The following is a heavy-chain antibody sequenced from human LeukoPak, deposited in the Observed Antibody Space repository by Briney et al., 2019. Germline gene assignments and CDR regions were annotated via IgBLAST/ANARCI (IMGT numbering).Heavy chain of an antibody. J-gene: IGHJ4*02. CDR1: GFTFSSYG. CDR2: ILNDGSQE. Sequence: GGSLRLSCAASGFTFSSYGMHWVRQAPGKGLEWVAVILNDGSQEKYADSVKGRFTISRDNSKNTLFLQMNSLRAEDTAVYYCARGGIEDWGQGTLVTVSS. V-gene: IGHV3-33*01. CDR3: ARGGIED. D-gene: IGHD1-26*01.